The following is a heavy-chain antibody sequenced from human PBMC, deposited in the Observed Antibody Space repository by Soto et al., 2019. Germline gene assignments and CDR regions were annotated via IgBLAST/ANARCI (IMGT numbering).Heavy chain of an antibody. V-gene: IGHV3-15*01. D-gene: IGHD3-10*01. CDR3: TTGLLRSGSSFIYYYYGMDV. CDR1: GFTFSNAW. Sequence: GGSLRLSCAASGFTFSNAWMSWVRQAPGKGLEWVGRIKSKTDGGTTDYAAPVKGGFTISRDDSKNTLYLQMNSLKTEDTAVYYCTTGLLRSGSSFIYYYYGMDVWGQGTTVTVSS. CDR2: IKSKTDGGTT. J-gene: IGHJ6*02.